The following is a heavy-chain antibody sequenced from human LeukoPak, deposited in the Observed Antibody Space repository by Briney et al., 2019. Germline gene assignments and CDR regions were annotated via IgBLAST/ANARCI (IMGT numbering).Heavy chain of an antibody. V-gene: IGHV4-39*01. J-gene: IGHJ4*02. D-gene: IGHD2-2*01. CDR3: HRVDIVVVPPDY. Sequence: SETLSLTCTVSGGSISSSSHYWGWIRQPSGKGLEWIGNIYYSGSTYYNPSLKSRVTISVDTSKNQFSLKLSSVTAADTAVYARHRVDIVVVPPDYWGQGTLVTVSS. CDR2: IYYSGST. CDR1: GGSISSSSHY.